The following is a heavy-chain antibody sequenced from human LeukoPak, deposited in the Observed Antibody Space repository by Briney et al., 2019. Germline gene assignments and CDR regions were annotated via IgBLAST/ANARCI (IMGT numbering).Heavy chain of an antibody. CDR3: ARGSGIAAAGTY. CDR1: GGSISSYY. Sequence: PSETLSLTCTVSGGSISSYYWSWIRQPPGKGLEWIGYIYYSGSTNYNPSLKSRVTISVDTSKNQFSLKLSSVTAADTAVYYCARGSGIAAAGTYWGQGTLVTVSS. J-gene: IGHJ4*02. V-gene: IGHV4-59*01. D-gene: IGHD6-13*01. CDR2: IYYSGST.